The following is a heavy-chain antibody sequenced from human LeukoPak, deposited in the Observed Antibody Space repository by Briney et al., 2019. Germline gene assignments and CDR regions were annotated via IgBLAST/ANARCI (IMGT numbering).Heavy chain of an antibody. CDR2: IKRDGSEK. V-gene: IGHV3-7*01. CDR1: GFTFSSYW. CDR3: ARDEPEDH. J-gene: IGHJ4*02. D-gene: IGHD1-14*01. Sequence: GGSLRLSCAASGFTFSSYWMTWVRQAPGKGLEWVANIKRDGSEKHYVDSVKGRFTISRDNSKNTLYLQMNSLRAEDTAVYYCARDEPEDHWGQGTLVTVSS.